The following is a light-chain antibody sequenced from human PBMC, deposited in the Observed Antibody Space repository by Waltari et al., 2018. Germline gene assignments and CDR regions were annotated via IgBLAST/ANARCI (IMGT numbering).Light chain of an antibody. Sequence: EIVLTQSPGTLSLSPGERTTLSCRASQRVSNMLAWYQQKPGQAPMLLIYDTSNRATGIPARFSGSGSGTDFTLTISSLEPEDFAVYYCQQRSNWPPTFGQGTKVEI. CDR3: QQRSNWPPT. CDR2: DTS. CDR1: QRVSNM. J-gene: IGKJ1*01. V-gene: IGKV3-11*01.